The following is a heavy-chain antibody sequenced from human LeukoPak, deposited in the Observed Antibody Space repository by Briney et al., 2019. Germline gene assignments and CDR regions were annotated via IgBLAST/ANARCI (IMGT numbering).Heavy chain of an antibody. V-gene: IGHV3-23*01. D-gene: IGHD6-19*01. CDR1: GFTFGRYA. J-gene: IGHJ4*02. Sequence: GGSLRLSCAASGFTFGRYAMYWVRQAPGKGLEWVSGIFGSGGSPHYADSVKGRFTISRDNSKNTVYLQMNSLRVEDTAVYYCGKTTTGYSSGRYPGWPVDYWGQGTLVTVSS. CDR2: IFGSGGSP. CDR3: GKTTTGYSSGRYPGWPVDY.